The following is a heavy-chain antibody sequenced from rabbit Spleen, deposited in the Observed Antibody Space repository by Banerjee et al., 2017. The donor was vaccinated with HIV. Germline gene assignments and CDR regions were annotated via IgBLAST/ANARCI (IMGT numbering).Heavy chain of an antibody. CDR3: ARDTSSSFSSYGMDL. D-gene: IGHD1-1*01. Sequence: QEQLEESGGDLVKPEGSLPLTCTASGFSFSSSYWICWVRQAPGKGLEWIGCIGVGGTRTAFASWAQGRFTISKTSSTTVTLQMTSLTAADTATYSCARDTSSSFSSYGMDLWGPGTLV. CDR1: GFSFSSSYW. CDR2: IGVGGTRT. V-gene: IGHV1S45*01. J-gene: IGHJ6*01.